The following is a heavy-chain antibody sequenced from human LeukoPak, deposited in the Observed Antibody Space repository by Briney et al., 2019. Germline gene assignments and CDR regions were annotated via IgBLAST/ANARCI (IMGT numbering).Heavy chain of an antibody. V-gene: IGHV3-11*01. CDR1: GFSFSTYA. Sequence: GGSLRLSCAASGFSFSTYAMSWVRQAPGKGLEWVSYISSSGSTIYYADSVKGRFTISRDNAKNSLYLQMNSLRAEDTAVYYCARDSGYCSSTSCYDYYYYYGMDVWGQGTTVTVSS. J-gene: IGHJ6*02. CDR3: ARDSGYCSSTSCYDYYYYYGMDV. CDR2: ISSSGSTI. D-gene: IGHD2-2*01.